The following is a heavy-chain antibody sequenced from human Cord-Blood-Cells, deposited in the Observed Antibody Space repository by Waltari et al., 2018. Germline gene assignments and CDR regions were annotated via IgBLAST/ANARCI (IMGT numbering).Heavy chain of an antibody. V-gene: IGHV3-23*04. D-gene: IGHD3-3*01. CDR3: AKAPDYDFWSGYYTWFDP. Sequence: EVQLVESGGGLVQPGGSLRLSCAASGFTFSSYAMSWVRQAPGKGLEWVSAISGRVGSTYYADSVKGRFTISRDNSKNTLYLQMNSLRAEDTAVYYCAKAPDYDFWSGYYTWFDPWGQGTLVTVSS. J-gene: IGHJ5*02. CDR2: ISGRVGST. CDR1: GFTFSSYA.